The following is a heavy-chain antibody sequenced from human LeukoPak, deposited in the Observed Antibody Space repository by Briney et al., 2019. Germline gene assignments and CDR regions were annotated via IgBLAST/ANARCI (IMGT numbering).Heavy chain of an antibody. Sequence: GGTLRLSCAASGFTFSSYGMSWVRQAPGKGLEWVSAISGSGGSTYYADSVKGRFTISRDNSKNTLYLQMNSLRAEDTAVYYCAKSGAATNYYYYYMDVWGKGTTVTISS. D-gene: IGHD5-12*01. CDR1: GFTFSSYG. J-gene: IGHJ6*03. CDR3: AKSGAATNYYYYYMDV. CDR2: ISGSGGST. V-gene: IGHV3-23*01.